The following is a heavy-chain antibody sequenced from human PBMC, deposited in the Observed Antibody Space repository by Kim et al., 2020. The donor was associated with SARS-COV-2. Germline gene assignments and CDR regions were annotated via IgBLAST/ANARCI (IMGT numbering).Heavy chain of an antibody. Sequence: YADSVKGRFTISRDNAKNSVFLQLNSLRVEDTSLYYCARRPPSHAFDMWGQGTMVTVSS. V-gene: IGHV3-20*03. CDR3: ARRPPSHAFDM. J-gene: IGHJ3*02.